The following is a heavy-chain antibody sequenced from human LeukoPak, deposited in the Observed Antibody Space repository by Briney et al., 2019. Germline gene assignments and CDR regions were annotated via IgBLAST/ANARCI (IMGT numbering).Heavy chain of an antibody. D-gene: IGHD3-3*01. CDR2: ISGSGGST. CDR3: EGFLEWFPY. Sequence: PGGSLRLFCAASGFTFSSYAMRWVRQAPGKGLEWVSAISGSGGSTYYADSVKGRFTISRDNPKNTLYLQMNSLRAEDTAVYYCEGFLEWFPYWGQGTLVTVSS. J-gene: IGHJ4*02. V-gene: IGHV3-23*01. CDR1: GFTFSSYA.